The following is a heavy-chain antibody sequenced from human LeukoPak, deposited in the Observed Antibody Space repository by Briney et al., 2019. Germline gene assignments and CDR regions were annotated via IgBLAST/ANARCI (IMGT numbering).Heavy chain of an antibody. Sequence: SETLSLTCTVSGGSVSSSSYDWSWIRQPPGKGLEWIGYIYYSGSTNYNPSLKSRVTISVDTSKNQFSLKLSSVTAADTAVYYCARGRPAQLDPYYYGMDVWGQGTTVTVSS. CDR1: GGSVSSSSYD. CDR2: IYYSGST. CDR3: ARGRPAQLDPYYYGMDV. D-gene: IGHD6-13*01. V-gene: IGHV4-61*01. J-gene: IGHJ6*02.